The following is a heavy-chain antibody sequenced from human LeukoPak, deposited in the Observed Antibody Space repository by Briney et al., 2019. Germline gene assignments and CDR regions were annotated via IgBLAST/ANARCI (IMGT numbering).Heavy chain of an antibody. D-gene: IGHD7-27*01. J-gene: IGHJ5*02. CDR1: GGSISSNYY. CDR3: ARSHWGPFGSRIANWFDP. CDR2: IYYSGST. V-gene: IGHV4-39*07. Sequence: SPSETLSLTCTVSGGSISSNYYWGWIRQPPGKGLEWIGNIYYSGSTYYSPSLKSRVTISIDTSKNQFSLKLSSLTAADTAVYYCARSHWGPFGSRIANWFDPWGQGTLVTVSS.